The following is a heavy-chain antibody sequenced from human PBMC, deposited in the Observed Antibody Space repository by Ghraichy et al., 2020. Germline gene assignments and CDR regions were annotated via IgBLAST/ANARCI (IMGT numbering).Heavy chain of an antibody. V-gene: IGHV4-39*01. Sequence: SETLSLTCTVSSDSISSSSYYWGWIRQPPVKGLEWIGSISHSGSTYYNPSLKSRVTISVDKSKNQFSLKLSSVTAADTAVYYCARQNKGYTSGWYRIDFDYWGQGTLVTVSS. CDR3: ARQNKGYTSGWYRIDFDY. CDR2: ISHSGST. J-gene: IGHJ4*02. D-gene: IGHD6-19*01. CDR1: SDSISSSSYY.